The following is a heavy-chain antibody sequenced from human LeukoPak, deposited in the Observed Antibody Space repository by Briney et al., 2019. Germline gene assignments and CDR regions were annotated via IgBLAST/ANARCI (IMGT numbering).Heavy chain of an antibody. Sequence: LETLSLTCTVSGGSISSSSFYWGWIRQPPGKGLEWIGTIFYSGGTYYNPSLKSRVAVSVDTSKNQFSLKLSSVTAADTAVYYCAKTISLAQWELRRDPFDYWGQGTLVTVSS. CDR2: IFYSGGT. J-gene: IGHJ4*02. D-gene: IGHD1-26*01. CDR3: AKTISLAQWELRRDPFDY. V-gene: IGHV4-39*01. CDR1: GGSISSSSFY.